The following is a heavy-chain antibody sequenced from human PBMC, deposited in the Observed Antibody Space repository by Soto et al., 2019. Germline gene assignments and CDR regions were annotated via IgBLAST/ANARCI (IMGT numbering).Heavy chain of an antibody. CDR2: VKTKSEGETT. V-gene: IGHV3-15*07. J-gene: IGHJ4*02. CDR1: GVNSGDAW. D-gene: IGHD3-10*01. Sequence: RHSCGASGVNSGDAWMNWILQAEGKGLEWVGHVKTKSEGETTDYAAPVKGRFTIWRDDSTNTLYLQMNSLKREDTGKYFCTTVGPFWGQGTQVPVSS. CDR3: TTVGPF.